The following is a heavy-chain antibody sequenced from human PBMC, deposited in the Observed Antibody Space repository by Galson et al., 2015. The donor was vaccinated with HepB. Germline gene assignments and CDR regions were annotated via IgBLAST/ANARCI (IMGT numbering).Heavy chain of an antibody. Sequence: QSGAEVKKPGESLRISCKGSGYSFTSYWISWVRQMPGKGLEWMGRIDPSDSYTNYSPSFQGHVTISADKSISTAYLQWSSLKASDTAMYYCARHLEISRVHNWFDPWGQGTLVTVFS. CDR3: ARHLEISRVHNWFDP. D-gene: IGHD5-24*01. J-gene: IGHJ5*02. CDR1: GYSFTSYW. V-gene: IGHV5-10-1*01. CDR2: IDPSDSYT.